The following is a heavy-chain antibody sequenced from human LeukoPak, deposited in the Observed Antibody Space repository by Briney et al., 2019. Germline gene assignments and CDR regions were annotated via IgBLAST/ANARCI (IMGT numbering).Heavy chain of an antibody. CDR2: INWTGGST. CDR3: ARAVRTTGRGVIT. Sequence: GGSLRLSCAASGFTFDDYGMSWVRQAPGKGLEWVSGINWTGGSTVYADSLQGRFTISRDNAKNSLYLQMNSLRAEDTALYYRARAVRTTGRGVITWGQGTLVTVSS. CDR1: GFTFDDYG. D-gene: IGHD3-10*01. J-gene: IGHJ5*02. V-gene: IGHV3-20*04.